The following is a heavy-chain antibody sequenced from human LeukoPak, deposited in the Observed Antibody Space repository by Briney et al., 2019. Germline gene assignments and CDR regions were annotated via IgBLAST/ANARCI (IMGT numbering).Heavy chain of an antibody. V-gene: IGHV3-23*01. D-gene: IGHD2-2*02. CDR3: ASRRYCSSTSCYKFDY. J-gene: IGHJ4*02. Sequence: PGGSLRLSCSASGFTFSSYAMSWVRQAPGKGLEWVSAISVSGGSTYYADSVKGRFTIARDNSKNTLYLQMNSLRAEDTAVYYCASRRYCSSTSCYKFDYWGQGTLVTVSS. CDR1: GFTFSSYA. CDR2: ISVSGGST.